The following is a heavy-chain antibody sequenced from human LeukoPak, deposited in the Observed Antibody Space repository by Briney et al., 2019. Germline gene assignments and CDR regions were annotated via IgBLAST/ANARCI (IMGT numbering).Heavy chain of an antibody. CDR2: ISGSGGST. CDR1: GFTFSSYW. CDR3: AKSTYWSNPYYFDY. J-gene: IGHJ4*02. V-gene: IGHV3-23*01. Sequence: GGSLRLSCAASGFTFSSYWMSWVRQAPGKGLEWVSGISGSGGSTFYADSVKGRFTISRDNSKNTLYLQMNSLRAEDTAVYYCAKSTYWSNPYYFDYWGQGTLVTVSS. D-gene: IGHD2-2*01.